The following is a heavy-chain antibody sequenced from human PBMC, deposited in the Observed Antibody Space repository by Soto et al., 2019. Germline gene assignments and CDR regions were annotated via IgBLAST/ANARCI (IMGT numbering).Heavy chain of an antibody. CDR2: INPSGGST. V-gene: IGHV1-46*01. J-gene: IGHJ6*02. CDR3: VRTIFGVVTPSPSYGMDV. CDR1: GYTFTSYY. D-gene: IGHD3-3*01. Sequence: ASVKVSCKASGYTFTSYYMHWVRQAPGQGLEWMGIINPSGGSTSYAQKFQGRVTTTRDTSTSTVYMELSSLRSEDTAVYYCVRTIFGVVTPSPSYGMDVWGQGTTVTVSS.